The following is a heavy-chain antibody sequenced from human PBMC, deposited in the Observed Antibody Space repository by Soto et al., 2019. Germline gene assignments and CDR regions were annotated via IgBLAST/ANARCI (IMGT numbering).Heavy chain of an antibody. V-gene: IGHV4-4*02. CDR3: ARDLDTSGWPDY. D-gene: IGHD6-19*01. J-gene: IGHJ4*02. CDR1: GGSISSSNW. CDR2: IYHSGST. Sequence: QVQLPESGPGLVKPSGTLSLTCDVSGGSISSSNWWSWVRQPPGKGLEWIGEIYHSGSTNFNPSLKSRVTISVDKSKNQISLKLSSVTAADTAVYYCARDLDTSGWPDYWGQGILVTVSS.